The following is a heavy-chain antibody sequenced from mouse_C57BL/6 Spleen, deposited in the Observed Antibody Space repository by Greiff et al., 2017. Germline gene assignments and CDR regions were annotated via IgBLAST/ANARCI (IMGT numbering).Heavy chain of an antibody. J-gene: IGHJ4*01. CDR3: TRIDSNSNHGYYAMDY. V-gene: IGHV1-15*01. CDR2: IDPETGGT. D-gene: IGHD2-5*01. Sequence: VQLQESGAELVRPGASVTLSCKASGYTFTDYEMHWVKQTPVHGLEWIGAIDPETGGTAYNQKFKGKAILTADKSSSTAYMELRSLTSEDSAVYYCTRIDSNSNHGYYAMDYWGQGTSVTVSS. CDR1: GYTFTDYE.